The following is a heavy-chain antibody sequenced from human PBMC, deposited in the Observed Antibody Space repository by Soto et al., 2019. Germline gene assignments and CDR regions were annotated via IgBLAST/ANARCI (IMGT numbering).Heavy chain of an antibody. CDR2: IHYSGSA. CDR1: GGSISSGGYY. J-gene: IGHJ3*02. V-gene: IGHV4-31*03. CDR3: ARDGRDVLTGYHDAFDI. D-gene: IGHD3-9*01. Sequence: QVQLQESGPGQVKPSQTLSLTCLVSGGSISSGGYYWSWVRQHPGKGLEWIGYIHYSGSAYYNPSFKRRRTISVDTSKKRFSLKLSSVTAAETAVYFCARDGRDVLTGYHDAFDIWGQGTLVSVSS.